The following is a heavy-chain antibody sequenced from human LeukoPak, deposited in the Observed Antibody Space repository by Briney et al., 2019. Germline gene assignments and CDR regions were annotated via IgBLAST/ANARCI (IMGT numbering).Heavy chain of an antibody. CDR1: GGSISSSSYY. Sequence: NPSETLSLTCTVSGGSISSSSYYWGWIRQPPGKGLEWIGSIYYSGSTYYNPSLKSRVTISVDTSKNQFSLKLSSVTAADTAVYYCATLQSSGYDYSDYWGQGILVTVSS. CDR2: IYYSGST. V-gene: IGHV4-39*07. D-gene: IGHD3-22*01. J-gene: IGHJ4*02. CDR3: ATLQSSGYDYSDY.